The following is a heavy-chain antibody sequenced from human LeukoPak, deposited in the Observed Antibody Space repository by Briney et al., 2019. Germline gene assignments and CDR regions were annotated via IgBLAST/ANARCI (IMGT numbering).Heavy chain of an antibody. V-gene: IGHV4-61*02. Sequence: PSQTLSLTCSVSGGSISSGGNYWSWIRQPAGKGLEWIGRIYTSGSTNYNPSLKSRVTMSVDTSKNQFSLKLSSVTAADTAVYYCASLTTALYFDYWGQGTLVTVSS. D-gene: IGHD4-11*01. CDR2: IYTSGST. CDR1: GGSISSGGNY. J-gene: IGHJ4*02. CDR3: ASLTTALYFDY.